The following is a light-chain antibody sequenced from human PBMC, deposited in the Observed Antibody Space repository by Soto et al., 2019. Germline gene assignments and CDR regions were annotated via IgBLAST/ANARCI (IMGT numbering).Light chain of an antibody. CDR3: HHYGGSPIT. V-gene: IGKV3-20*01. Sequence: IVLTQGRATLSLSPGKIATLSCRASQSVGSYLAWYQQKPGQAPRLLIYAASNRATGIPARFSGSGSGTEFTLTISRLEPEDFALYYCHHYGGSPITFGQGTRLDIK. CDR1: QSVGSY. J-gene: IGKJ5*01. CDR2: AAS.